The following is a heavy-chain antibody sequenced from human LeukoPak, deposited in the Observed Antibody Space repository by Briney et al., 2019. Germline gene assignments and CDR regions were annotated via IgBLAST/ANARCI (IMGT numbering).Heavy chain of an antibody. Sequence: PSETLSLTCTVSGGSISTSDYYWNWIRQPPGRGLEWIGRISYIESTYYNPSLRGRVTMSVDTSKNHFSLDLSSLTAADTAVYYCARRAIPAVGSCDPWGQGPLVRVSS. D-gene: IGHD6-13*01. J-gene: IGHJ5*02. CDR2: ISYIEST. CDR3: ARRAIPAVGSCDP. V-gene: IGHV4-39*02. CDR1: GGSISTSDYY.